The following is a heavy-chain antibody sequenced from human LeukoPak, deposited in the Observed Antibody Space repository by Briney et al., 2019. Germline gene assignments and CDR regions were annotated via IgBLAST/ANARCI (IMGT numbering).Heavy chain of an antibody. CDR2: IKSKTDGGTT. Sequence: SGGSLRLSCAASGFTFSNAWMSWVRQAPGKGLEWVGRIKSKTDGGTTDYAAPVKGRFTISRDDSKNTLYLQMNSLKTEDTAVYYCTTEATVTSHYYYYYGMDVWGQGTTVTVSS. V-gene: IGHV3-15*01. D-gene: IGHD4-17*01. J-gene: IGHJ6*02. CDR3: TTEATVTSHYYYYYGMDV. CDR1: GFTFSNAW.